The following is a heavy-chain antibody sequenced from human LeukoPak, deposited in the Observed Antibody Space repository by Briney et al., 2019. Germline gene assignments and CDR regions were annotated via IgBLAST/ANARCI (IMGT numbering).Heavy chain of an antibody. CDR2: ISGSGGST. Sequence: GGSLRLSCAASGFTFSSYAMSWVRQAPGKGLEWVSAISGSGGSTYYADSVKGRFTISRDNSKNTLCLQMNSLRAEDTAVYYCAKDPFYYDSSGYYPDYWGQGTLVTVSS. CDR3: AKDPFYYDSSGYYPDY. J-gene: IGHJ4*02. CDR1: GFTFSSYA. D-gene: IGHD3-22*01. V-gene: IGHV3-23*01.